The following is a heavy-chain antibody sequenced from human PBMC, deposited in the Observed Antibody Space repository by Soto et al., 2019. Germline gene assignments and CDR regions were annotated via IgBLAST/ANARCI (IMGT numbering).Heavy chain of an antibody. D-gene: IGHD2-2*01. CDR3: ARAGCSSTSCYAPLDGFHYYYMDV. CDR2: INPSGGST. CDR1: GYTFTSYY. V-gene: IGHV1-46*03. Sequence: ASVKVSCKASGYTFTSYYMHWVRQAPGQGLEWMGIINPSGGSTSYAQKFQGRVTMTRDTSTSTVYMELSSLRSEDTAVYYCARAGCSSTSCYAPLDGFHYYYMDVWGKGTTVTVSS. J-gene: IGHJ6*03.